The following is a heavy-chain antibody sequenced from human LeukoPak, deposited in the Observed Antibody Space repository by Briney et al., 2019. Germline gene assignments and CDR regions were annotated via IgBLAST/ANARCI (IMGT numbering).Heavy chain of an antibody. D-gene: IGHD3-3*01. CDR1: GFTFSNYW. V-gene: IGHV3-7*01. Sequence: GGSLRLSCAAYGFTFSNYWMHWVRQAPGKGLEWVAKIKQDGSEKYYVDSVKGRFTISRDNAKNSLYLQMNTLRPEDTAVYYCARERQNKDFWSGGDYWGQGTLVTVSS. CDR2: IKQDGSEK. CDR3: ARERQNKDFWSGGDY. J-gene: IGHJ4*02.